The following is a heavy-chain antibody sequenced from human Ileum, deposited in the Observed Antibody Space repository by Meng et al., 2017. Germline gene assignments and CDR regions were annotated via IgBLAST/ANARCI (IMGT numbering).Heavy chain of an antibody. J-gene: IGHJ4*02. CDR1: GTW. CDR3: ATSNDRDVYYLGY. V-gene: IGHV4-4*02. CDR2: IFQSGRT. D-gene: IGHD3-22*01. Sequence: QVRRQESGPRLGKPSGTLSLTCAVSGTWWSWVRQPPGKGLEWIGEIFQSGRTNYNPSLKSRVTISIDKSKSQISLQLSPVTAADTAVYSCATSNDRDVYYLGYWGQGTLVTVSS.